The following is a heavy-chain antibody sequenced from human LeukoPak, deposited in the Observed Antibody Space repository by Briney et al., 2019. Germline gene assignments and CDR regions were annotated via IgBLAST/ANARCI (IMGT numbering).Heavy chain of an antibody. Sequence: SETLSLTCTVSGGSISSSSYYWGWIRQPPGKGLEWIGSIYYSGSTYYNPSLKSRVTISVDTSKNQFSLKLSSVTAADTAVYYCARHGSGGEGDYWGQGTLVTVSS. CDR1: GGSISSSSYY. J-gene: IGHJ4*02. D-gene: IGHD3-10*01. V-gene: IGHV4-39*01. CDR3: ARHGSGGEGDY. CDR2: IYYSGST.